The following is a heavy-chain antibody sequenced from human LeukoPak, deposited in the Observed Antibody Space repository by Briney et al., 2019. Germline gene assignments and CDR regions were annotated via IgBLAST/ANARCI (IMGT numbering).Heavy chain of an antibody. CDR2: INSDGSST. CDR3: ARSQLTTGFDP. CDR1: GFTFSSYD. Sequence: GGSLRLSCAASGFTFSSYDMHWVRQAPGKGLVWVSRINSDGSSTSYADSVKGRFTISRDNAKNTLYLQMNSLRVEDTAVYSCARSQLTTGFDPWGQGTLVTVSS. D-gene: IGHD4-11*01. J-gene: IGHJ5*02. V-gene: IGHV3-74*01.